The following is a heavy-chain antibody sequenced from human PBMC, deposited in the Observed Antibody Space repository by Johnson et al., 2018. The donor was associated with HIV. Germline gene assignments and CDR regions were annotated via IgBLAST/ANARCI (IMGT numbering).Heavy chain of an antibody. CDR3: AKEGSGSYYDVVAFDI. D-gene: IGHD1-26*01. CDR1: GFTFSSYA. V-gene: IGHV3-23*04. CDR2: ISGSGGST. Sequence: AQLVESGGGLVQPGGSLRLSCAAYGFTFSSYAMSWVRQAPGKGLEWVSAISGSGGSTYYADSVKGRFTISRDNSKNTLYLQMNSLRAEDTAVYYCAKEGSGSYYDVVAFDIWGQGTMVTVSS. J-gene: IGHJ3*02.